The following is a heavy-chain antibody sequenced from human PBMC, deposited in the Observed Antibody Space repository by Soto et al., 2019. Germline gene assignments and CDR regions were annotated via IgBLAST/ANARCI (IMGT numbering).Heavy chain of an antibody. Sequence: QLQLQESGPGLVKPSETLSLTCTVSGDSLSSSTYYWGWIRQPPGKGLEWIGSIQYSGNTYYNPSQKSRLTPSIYMSKHQLSLKLRSVTDADVALHYCPKPMTGTKRPFDVWGQGTMATVSS. CDR3: PKPMTGTKRPFDV. V-gene: IGHV4-39*01. J-gene: IGHJ3*01. CDR1: GDSLSSSTYY. D-gene: IGHD3-9*01. CDR2: IQYSGNT.